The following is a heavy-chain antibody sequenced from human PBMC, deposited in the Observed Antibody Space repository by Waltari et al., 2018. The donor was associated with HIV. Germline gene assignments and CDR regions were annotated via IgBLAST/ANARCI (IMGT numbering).Heavy chain of an antibody. CDR3: ARRHSSEGILDY. CDR2: INGDEGRI. D-gene: IGHD6-19*01. V-gene: IGHV3-74*01. Sequence: EVQLVESGGGLVQPGGSLRLSCVASGFTFSNYWMHWVRQGPGKGLEWVSRINGDEGRIHYADSVKGRFTISRDNARNTLYLQMNSLRAEDTAVYYCARRHSSEGILDYWGQGTLVTVSS. CDR1: GFTFSNYW. J-gene: IGHJ4*02.